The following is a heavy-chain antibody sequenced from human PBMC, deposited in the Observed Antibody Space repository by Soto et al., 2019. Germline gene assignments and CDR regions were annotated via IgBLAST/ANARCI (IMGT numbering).Heavy chain of an antibody. CDR2: IYYSGST. D-gene: IGHD2-2*01. CDR1: GGSISSYY. Sequence: QVQLQESGPGLVKPSETLSLTCTVSGGSISSYYWSWIRQPPGKGLEWIGYIYYSGSTNYNPSLKSRVTISVDTSKNQFSLKLSSVTAADTAVYYCARGAMLATWTDSGYYYGMDVWGQGTTVTVSS. CDR3: ARGAMLATWTDSGYYYGMDV. V-gene: IGHV4-59*01. J-gene: IGHJ6*02.